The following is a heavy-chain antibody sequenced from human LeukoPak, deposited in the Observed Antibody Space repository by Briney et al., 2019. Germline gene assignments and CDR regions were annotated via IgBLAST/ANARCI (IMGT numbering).Heavy chain of an antibody. D-gene: IGHD1-26*01. CDR2: INPNNGGT. J-gene: IGHJ4*02. CDR1: GYTFTGHY. V-gene: IGHV1-2*02. Sequence: ASVKVSCKASGYTFTGHYMHWVRQAPGQGLEWMGWINPNNGGTNYAQKFQGRVTITRDTSISTAYMELSRLRSDDTAVYYCARGYALYSGRYIDFDDWGQGTLVTVSS. CDR3: ARGYALYSGRYIDFDD.